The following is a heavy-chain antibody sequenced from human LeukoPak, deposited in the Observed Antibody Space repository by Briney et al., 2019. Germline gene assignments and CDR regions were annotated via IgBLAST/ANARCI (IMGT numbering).Heavy chain of an antibody. CDR3: ARHDRIIASPLV. CDR1: GGSISSSSHN. D-gene: IGHD6-13*01. J-gene: IGHJ4*02. CDR2: IYYSGTT. V-gene: IGHV4-39*01. Sequence: SETVSLTCIVSGGSISSSSHNWGWIRQPPGKGLERIGSIYYSGTTYYNPSLKSRLTISVDTSKNQFSLKLSSVTAVDTAVYYCARHDRIIASPLVWGQGILVTVSS.